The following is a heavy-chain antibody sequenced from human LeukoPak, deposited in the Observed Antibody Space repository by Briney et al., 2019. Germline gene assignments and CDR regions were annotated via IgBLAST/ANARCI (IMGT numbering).Heavy chain of an antibody. V-gene: IGHV4-59*01. CDR3: ARAYSSGWYID. CDR1: GGSISSYY. Sequence: SETLSLTCTVSGGSISSYYWSWIRQPPGKGLEWIGYIYYSGSTNYNPSLKSRVTISVYTSKNQFSLKLSSVTAADTAVYYCARAYSSGWYIDWGQGTLVTVSS. J-gene: IGHJ4*02. D-gene: IGHD6-19*01. CDR2: IYYSGST.